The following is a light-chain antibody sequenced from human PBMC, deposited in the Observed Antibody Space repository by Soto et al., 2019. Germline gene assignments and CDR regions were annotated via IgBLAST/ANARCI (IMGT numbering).Light chain of an antibody. J-gene: IGKJ4*01. Sequence: EIVLTQSPATLSLSPGERATLSCGASQSIPSSYLAWNQQKPGLAPRLLIYDASSRATGIPDRFSGSGSGTAFTLTISRLEPEDFAVHYCKQYGSSPSLTFVGGTKVEIK. CDR3: KQYGSSPSLT. CDR2: DAS. V-gene: IGKV3D-20*01. CDR1: QSIPSSY.